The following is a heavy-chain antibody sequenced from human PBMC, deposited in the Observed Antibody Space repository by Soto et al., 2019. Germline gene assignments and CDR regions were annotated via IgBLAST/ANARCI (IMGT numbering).Heavy chain of an antibody. Sequence: GGSLRLSCAASGFTFSSYSMNWVRQAPGKGLEWVSSISSSSSYIYYADSVKGRFTISRDNAKNSLYLQMNSLRAEDTAVYYCARGGYYDILTGLCDYWGQGTLVTVSS. CDR1: GFTFSSYS. CDR2: ISSSSSYI. J-gene: IGHJ4*02. V-gene: IGHV3-21*01. CDR3: ARGGYYDILTGLCDY. D-gene: IGHD3-9*01.